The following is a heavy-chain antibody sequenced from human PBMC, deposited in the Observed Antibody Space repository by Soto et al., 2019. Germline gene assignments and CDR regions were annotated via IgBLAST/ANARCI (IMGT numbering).Heavy chain of an antibody. J-gene: IGHJ4*02. CDR1: GFSLDTWGVG. CDR3: ARALGSWGSYYFDH. D-gene: IGHD3-16*01. CDR2: IYWDDDK. Sequence: QITLKESGPTLVRPTQTLTLTCTVSGFSLDTWGVGVGWIRQSPGKAPEWLALIYWDDDKRYSPSLKNRLTITKDTYKNQVVLTVTNMDPVDTVTYYCARALGSWGSYYFDHGGQGTLVTVSS. V-gene: IGHV2-5*02.